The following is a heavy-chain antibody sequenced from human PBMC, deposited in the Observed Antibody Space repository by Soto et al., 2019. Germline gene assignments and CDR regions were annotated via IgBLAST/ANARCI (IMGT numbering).Heavy chain of an antibody. CDR3: AKVVVAATRHTDFDS. D-gene: IGHD2-15*01. J-gene: IGHJ4*02. CDR1: GGSINSNNYY. Sequence: SETLSLTCTVSGGSINSNNYYWAWIRQPPGKGLAWIASIYYDGSTYYNPSLKSRVTISIDTSENQFSLRLRSVTAADTAIYYCAKVVVAATRHTDFDSWGQGTLVTVSS. CDR2: IYYDGST. V-gene: IGHV4-39*01.